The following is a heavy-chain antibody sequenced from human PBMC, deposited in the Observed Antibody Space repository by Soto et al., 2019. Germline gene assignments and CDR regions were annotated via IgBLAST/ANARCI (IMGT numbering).Heavy chain of an antibody. CDR3: ARPLEYSSSSGSYGMDV. D-gene: IGHD6-6*01. CDR2: ISAYNGNT. Sequence: VKVSCKASGYTFTSYGISWVRQAPGQGLEWMGWISAYNGNTNYAQKLQGRVTMTTDTSTSTAYMELRSLRSDDTAVYYCARPLEYSSSSGSYGMDVWGQGTTVTVSS. V-gene: IGHV1-18*01. CDR1: GYTFTSYG. J-gene: IGHJ6*02.